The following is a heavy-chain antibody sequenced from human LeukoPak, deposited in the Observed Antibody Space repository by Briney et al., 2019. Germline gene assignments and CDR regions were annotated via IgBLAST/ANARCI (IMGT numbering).Heavy chain of an antibody. CDR1: GFTFSTYS. CDR2: ISRNSGSI. Sequence: PGGSLRLSCAASGFTFSTYSMNWVRQAPGKGLEWVSYISRNSGSIYYAYSVKGRFTISRDNAKNSLYLQMNSLRAEDTAVQYVXXXXXXXAXXXXXFHHWXXGXLVTVSS. J-gene: IGHJ1*01. V-gene: IGHV3-48*01. CDR3: XXXXXXXAXXXXXFHH.